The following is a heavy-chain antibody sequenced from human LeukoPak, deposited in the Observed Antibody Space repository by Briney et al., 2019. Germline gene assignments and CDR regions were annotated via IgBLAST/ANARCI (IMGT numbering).Heavy chain of an antibody. CDR2: IIPIFGTA. J-gene: IGHJ4*02. CDR3: ARGTIFGVVTVQFFDY. V-gene: IGHV1-69*05. CDR1: GYTFTSYY. D-gene: IGHD3-3*01. Sequence: SVKVSCKASGYTFTSYYMHWVRQAPGQGLEWMGGIIPIFGTANYAQKFQGRVTITTDESTSTAYMELSSLRSEDTAVYYCARGTIFGVVTVQFFDYWGQGTLVTVSS.